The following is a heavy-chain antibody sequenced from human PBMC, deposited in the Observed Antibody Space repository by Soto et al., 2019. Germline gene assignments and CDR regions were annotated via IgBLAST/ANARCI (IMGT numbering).Heavy chain of an antibody. V-gene: IGHV4-39*01. CDR3: ARLVVGATRHTDFDY. D-gene: IGHD1-1*01. CDR1: GASISSSDYF. CDR2: IHSSGGT. Sequence: PSETLSLTCTVSGASISSSDYFWGWIRQPRGKGPEWIASIHSSGGTYYSASLKSRITISLDTPAKQFSLKLTSVTAADTVLHYCARLVVGATRHTDFDYRGPGTLGTVSS. J-gene: IGHJ4*01.